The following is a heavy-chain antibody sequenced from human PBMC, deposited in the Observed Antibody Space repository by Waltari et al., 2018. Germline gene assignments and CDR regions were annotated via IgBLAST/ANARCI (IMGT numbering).Heavy chain of an antibody. J-gene: IGHJ4*02. CDR2: ISSSSSYI. CDR3: ARDLIELGSSSGNDY. Sequence: EVQLVESGGGLVKPGGSLRLSCAASGFTFSSYSMNWVRQAPGKGLEWVSSISSSSSYIYYADSVKGRFTISRDNAKNSLYLQMNSLRAEDTAVYYCARDLIELGSSSGNDYWGQGTLVTVSS. D-gene: IGHD6-6*01. V-gene: IGHV3-21*01. CDR1: GFTFSSYS.